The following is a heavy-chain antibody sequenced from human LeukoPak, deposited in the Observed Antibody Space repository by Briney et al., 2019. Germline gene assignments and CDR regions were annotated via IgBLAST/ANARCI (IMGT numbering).Heavy chain of an antibody. CDR1: GYTFTGYY. Sequence: ASVKVSCKASGYTFTGYYMHWVRQAPGQGLEWMGWINPNSGGTNYAQKFQGRVTMTRDTSISTAYMELSRLRSDDTAVYYCARDYVSGEDYYYMDVWGKGTTVTVSS. V-gene: IGHV1-2*02. D-gene: IGHD3-16*01. CDR2: INPNSGGT. CDR3: ARDYVSGEDYYYMDV. J-gene: IGHJ6*03.